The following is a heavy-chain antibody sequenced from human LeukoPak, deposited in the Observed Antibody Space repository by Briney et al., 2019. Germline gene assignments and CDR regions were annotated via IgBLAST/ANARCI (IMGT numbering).Heavy chain of an antibody. D-gene: IGHD6-13*01. J-gene: IGHJ5*02. Sequence: GESLKISCRGSGYSFTSYWIGWVRQMPGKGLEWMGIIYPGDSDTRYSPSFQGQVTISADRSISAAYLQWSSLRAPDTAIYYCARLLAAGHLDLWGQGTLVTVSS. V-gene: IGHV5-51*01. CDR3: ARLLAAGHLDL. CDR1: GYSFTSYW. CDR2: IYPGDSDT.